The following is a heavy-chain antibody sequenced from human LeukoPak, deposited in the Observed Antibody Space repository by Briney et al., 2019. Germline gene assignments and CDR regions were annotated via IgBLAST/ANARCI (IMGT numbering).Heavy chain of an antibody. J-gene: IGHJ4*02. V-gene: IGHV4-39*01. D-gene: IGHD5-18*01. Sequence: KPSETLSLTCTVSGGSISSTIYYWGWIRQPPGKGLEWIGSIVYTGSTYYNPSLKSRVTISKDMSKNQFFLKLNFVTAADTAVYFCARVKKVDTSIDYWGQGTLVTVSS. CDR3: ARVKKVDTSIDY. CDR1: GGSISSTIYY. CDR2: IVYTGST.